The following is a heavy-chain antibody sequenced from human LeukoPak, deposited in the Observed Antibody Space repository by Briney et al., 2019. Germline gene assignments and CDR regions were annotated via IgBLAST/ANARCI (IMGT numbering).Heavy chain of an antibody. V-gene: IGHV1-8*02. CDR3: ARGHSYNNAFDAFDI. D-gene: IGHD1-14*01. CDR1: GYTFTGYY. CDR2: INPNSGNT. J-gene: IGHJ3*02. Sequence: ASVKVSCKASGYTFTGYYMHWVRQAPGQGLEWMGWINPNSGNTAYAQNFQGRVTMTRNTSISTAYMELSSLRSDDTAVYYCARGHSYNNAFDAFDIWGQGTMVTVSS.